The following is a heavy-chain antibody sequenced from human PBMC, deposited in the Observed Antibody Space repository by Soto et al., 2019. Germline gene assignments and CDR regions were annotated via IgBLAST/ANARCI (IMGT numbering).Heavy chain of an antibody. CDR3: ARDSTRRGACDV. Sequence: LTCALYNASXSVYYWTWICQPPGKGLEWIGEINHSGSSNYNPSLKSRVTISVDTSKNQFSLKLNSVTAADTAVYYCARDSTRRGACDVWGQGTMVTVSS. CDR1: NASXSVYY. J-gene: IGHJ3*01. CDR2: INHSGSS. D-gene: IGHD2-2*01. V-gene: IGHV4-34*01.